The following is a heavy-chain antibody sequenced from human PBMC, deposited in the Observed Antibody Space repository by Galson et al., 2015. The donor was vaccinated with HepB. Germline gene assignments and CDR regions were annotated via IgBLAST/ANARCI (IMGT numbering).Heavy chain of an antibody. Sequence: CAISGDSVSSNRAAWNWIRQSPSRGLEWLGRTLYRSKWSIDYAASVRSRIIINPDTSNNQVSLQLTSVTPEDTAVYYCARVGPGRDGYNYGALDIWAQGTMVAVSS. V-gene: IGHV6-1*01. CDR3: ARVGPGRDGYNYGALDI. D-gene: IGHD5-24*01. J-gene: IGHJ3*02. CDR2: TLYRSKWSI. CDR1: GDSVSSNRAA.